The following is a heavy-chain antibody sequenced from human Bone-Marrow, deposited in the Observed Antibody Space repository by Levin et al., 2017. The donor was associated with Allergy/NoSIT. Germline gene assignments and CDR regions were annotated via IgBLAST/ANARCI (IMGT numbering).Heavy chain of an antibody. CDR2: ISSGGETT. D-gene: IGHD3-10*01. CDR1: GFTFRNYY. V-gene: IGHV3-11*01. J-gene: IGHJ4*02. Sequence: GESLKISCAASGFTFRNYYMSWVRQAPGKGLEWISYISSGGETTFYVDSVKGRFTISRDNTKNMMYLQMNNLRLEDTAIYFCTRVVQDYFDFWGQGILVPVSS. CDR3: TRVVQDYFDF.